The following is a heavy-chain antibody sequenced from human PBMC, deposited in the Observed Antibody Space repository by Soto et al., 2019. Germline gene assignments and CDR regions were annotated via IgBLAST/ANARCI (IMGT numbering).Heavy chain of an antibody. V-gene: IGHV1-2*02. J-gene: IGHJ4*02. CDR1: GNTLTSFY. CDR2: LSPTTGGT. CDR3: ARPPGYVTDWYYFDT. D-gene: IGHD3-9*01. Sequence: ASVKVSCKTSGNTLTSFYIHWVRQAPGQGLEWVGRLSPTTGGTNYAQHFQGRVTVTWDMSTFTAYMELSSLIYEDAAVYYCARPPGYVTDWYYFDTWGQGTQVTVSS.